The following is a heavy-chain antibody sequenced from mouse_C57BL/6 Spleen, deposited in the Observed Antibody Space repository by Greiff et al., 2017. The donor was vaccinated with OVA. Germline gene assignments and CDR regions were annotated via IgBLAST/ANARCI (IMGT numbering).Heavy chain of an antibody. Sequence: EVQLVESGGGLVQPGGSMKLSCVASGFTFSNYWMNWVRQSPEKGLEWVAQIRLKSDNYATHYAESVKGRFTISRDDSKSSVYLQMNNLRAEDTGIYYCTVIYYGNPPSYAMDYWGQGTSVTVSS. J-gene: IGHJ4*01. CDR2: IRLKSDNYAT. D-gene: IGHD2-1*01. V-gene: IGHV6-3*01. CDR3: TVIYYGNPPSYAMDY. CDR1: GFTFSNYW.